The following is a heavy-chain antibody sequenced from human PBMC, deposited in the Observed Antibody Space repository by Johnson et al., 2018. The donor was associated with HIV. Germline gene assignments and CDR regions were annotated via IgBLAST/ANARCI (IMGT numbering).Heavy chain of an antibody. CDR2: NK. Sequence: NKFYADSVKGRFSISRDNSKNSLSLQLNSLRPDDTAVYFCARDRPYSSSGRGAFDIWGQGTMVTVSS. D-gene: IGHD6-13*01. V-gene: IGHV3-30*01. CDR3: ARDRPYSSSGRGAFDI. J-gene: IGHJ3*02.